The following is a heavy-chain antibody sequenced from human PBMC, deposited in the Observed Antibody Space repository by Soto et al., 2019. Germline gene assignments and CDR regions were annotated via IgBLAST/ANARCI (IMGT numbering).Heavy chain of an antibody. Sequence: QVQLVQSGAEVKKPGASVKVSCKASGYTFTSYGISWVRQAPGLGLEWMGWISAYNGNTNYAQKLQGRVTMTTDTSTSAACMELRSLRSDDTAVYYWSSAGLWDFYYYYGKDVWCQGTTFTVSS. D-gene: IGHD1-26*01. CDR2: ISAYNGNT. V-gene: IGHV1-18*01. J-gene: IGHJ6*02. CDR3: SSAGLWDFYYYYGKDV. CDR1: GYTFTSYG.